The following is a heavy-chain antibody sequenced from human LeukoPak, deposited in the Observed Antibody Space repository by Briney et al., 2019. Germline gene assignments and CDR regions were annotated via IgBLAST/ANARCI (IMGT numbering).Heavy chain of an antibody. V-gene: IGHV4-34*01. CDR1: GGSFSGYY. CDR3: ARSEDDYYDSSGYENWFDP. Sequence: SETLSLTCAVYGGSFSGYYWSWIRQPPGKGLEWIGEINHSGSTNYNPSLKSRVTISVDTSKNQFSLKLSSVTAADTAVYYCARSEDDYYDSSGYENWFDPWGQGTLVTVSS. D-gene: IGHD3-22*01. CDR2: INHSGST. J-gene: IGHJ5*02.